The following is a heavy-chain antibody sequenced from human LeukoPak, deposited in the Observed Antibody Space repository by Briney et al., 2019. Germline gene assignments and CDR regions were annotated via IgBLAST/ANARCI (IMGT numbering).Heavy chain of an antibody. D-gene: IGHD6-13*01. CDR2: IYYSGSP. CDR1: GGSIRNYY. CDR3: ASNSYSSSWNAFDI. J-gene: IGHJ3*02. Sequence: SETLSLTCTVSGGSIRNYYWTWIRQPPGNALEWIGYIYYSGSPNYNPSLKSRVTMSVDTSKNQFSLKLSSVTAADTAVYYCASNSYSSSWNAFDIWGQGTMVTVSS. V-gene: IGHV4-59*01.